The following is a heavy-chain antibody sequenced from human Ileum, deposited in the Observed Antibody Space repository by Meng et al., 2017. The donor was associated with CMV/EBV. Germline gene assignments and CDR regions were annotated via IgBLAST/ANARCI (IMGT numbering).Heavy chain of an antibody. V-gene: IGHV4-39*07. D-gene: IGHD3-22*01. CDR1: GDSISSGDYF. CDR2: ITYSGTT. CDR3: VRASITMIDY. Sequence: HLRRQGSGPGLRRPSETLALTCPVSGDSISSGDYFWGWIRQPPKGLEWVASITYSGTTYYNPSLKSRVTMSVDTSKNQFSLKLNSVTAADTAVYYCVRASITMIDYWGQGTLVTVSS. J-gene: IGHJ4*02.